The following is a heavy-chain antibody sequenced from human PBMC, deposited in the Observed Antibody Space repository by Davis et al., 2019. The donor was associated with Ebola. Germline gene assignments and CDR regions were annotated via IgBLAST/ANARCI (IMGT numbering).Heavy chain of an antibody. CDR2: ISGSGGST. CDR3: AKDRGGGSSARYDY. D-gene: IGHD6-6*01. Sequence: GESLKISCAASGFTFSSYAMSWVRQAPGKGLEWVSAISGSGGSTYYADSVKGRFTISRDNSKNTLYLQMNSLGAEDTAVYYCAKDRGGGSSARYDYWGQGTLVTVSS. V-gene: IGHV3-23*01. J-gene: IGHJ4*02. CDR1: GFTFSSYA.